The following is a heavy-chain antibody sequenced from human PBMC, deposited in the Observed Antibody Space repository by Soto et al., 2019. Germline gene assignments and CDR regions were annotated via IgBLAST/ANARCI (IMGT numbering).Heavy chain of an antibody. CDR2: INVGNGFT. CDR3: VKKATVAGRSHFDH. J-gene: IGHJ4*02. Sequence: ASVKVSCKASGYTFTTYPMHCVRQAPGQRLEWMGCINVGNGFTKYSQTFQGRFTISRDNSNNTLFLQMNSLRPEDTAVYFCVKKATVAGRSHFDHWGQGNLVTVSS. CDR1: GYTFTTYP. V-gene: IGHV1-3*01. D-gene: IGHD6-19*01.